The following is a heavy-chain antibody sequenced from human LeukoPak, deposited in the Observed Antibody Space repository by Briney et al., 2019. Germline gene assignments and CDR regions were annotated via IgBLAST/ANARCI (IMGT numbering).Heavy chain of an antibody. D-gene: IGHD3-22*01. CDR2: ISGSGGST. V-gene: IGHV3-23*01. J-gene: IGHJ4*02. CDR1: GFTFSSYA. CDR3: AKRVPPYYYDSSGYYFPFDY. Sequence: GGSLRLSCAASGFTFSSYAMSWVRQAPGKGLEWVSAISGSGGSTYYADSVKGRFTISRDNSKNTLYLQMNSLRAEDTAVYYCAKRVPPYYYDSSGYYFPFDYWGQGTLVTVSS.